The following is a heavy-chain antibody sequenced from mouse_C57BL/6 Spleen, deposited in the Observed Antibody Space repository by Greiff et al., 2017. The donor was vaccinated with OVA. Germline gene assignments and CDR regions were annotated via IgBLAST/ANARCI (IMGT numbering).Heavy chain of an antibody. CDR1: GFTFSDYG. J-gene: IGHJ3*01. Sequence: EVKLVESGGGLVKPGGSLKLSCAASGFTFSDYGMHWVRQAPEKGLEWVAYISSGSSTIYYADTVKGRFTISRDNAKNTRFLQVTSLRSEDTAMYYCERPGFAYWGQGTLVTVSA. CDR3: ERPGFAY. V-gene: IGHV5-17*01. CDR2: ISSGSSTI.